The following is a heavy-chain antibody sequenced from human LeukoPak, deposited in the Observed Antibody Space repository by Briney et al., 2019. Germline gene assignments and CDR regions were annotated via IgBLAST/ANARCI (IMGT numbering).Heavy chain of an antibody. CDR1: GYTFTSYG. Sequence: ASVKVSCKASGYTFTSYGISWVRQAPGQGLEWMGWISAYNGNTNYAQQLQGRVTMTTDTSTSTAYMELRSLRSDDTAVYYCARDVSDFRSFSKYYYMDVWGKGTTVTVSS. D-gene: IGHD3-3*01. CDR3: ARDVSDFRSFSKYYYMDV. V-gene: IGHV1-18*01. J-gene: IGHJ6*03. CDR2: ISAYNGNT.